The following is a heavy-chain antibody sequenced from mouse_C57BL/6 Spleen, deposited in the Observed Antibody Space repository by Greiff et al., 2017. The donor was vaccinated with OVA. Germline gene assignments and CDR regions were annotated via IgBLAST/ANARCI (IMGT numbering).Heavy chain of an antibody. CDR2: IAPSDSYT. V-gene: IGHV1-69*01. D-gene: IGHD1-1*01. Sequence: VQLQQPGAELVMPGASVKLSCKASGYTFTSYWMHWVKQRPGQGLEWIGEIAPSDSYTNYNQKFKGKSTLTVDKSSSTAYMQLSSLTSEDSAVYYCARYYGSRKYFDVWGTGTTVTVSS. CDR1: GYTFTSYW. J-gene: IGHJ1*03. CDR3: ARYYGSRKYFDV.